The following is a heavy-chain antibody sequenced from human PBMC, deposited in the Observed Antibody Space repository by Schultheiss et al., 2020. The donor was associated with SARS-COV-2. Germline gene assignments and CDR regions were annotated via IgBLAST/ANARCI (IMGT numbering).Heavy chain of an antibody. V-gene: IGHV3-74*01. CDR1: GFTFSSYW. Sequence: GESLKISCAASGFTFSSYWMHWVRQAPGKGLVWVSRINSDGSSTSYADSVKGRFTISRDNSKNTLYLQMNSLKTEDTAVYYCTTMPISTMIGPWAFDIWGQGTMVTVSS. CDR2: INSDGSST. CDR3: TTMPISTMIGPWAFDI. J-gene: IGHJ3*02. D-gene: IGHD3-22*01.